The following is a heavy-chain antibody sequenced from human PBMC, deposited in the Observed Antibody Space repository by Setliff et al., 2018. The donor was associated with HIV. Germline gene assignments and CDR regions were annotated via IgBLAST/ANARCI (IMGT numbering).Heavy chain of an antibody. V-gene: IGHV1-69*05. CDR3: ASGSGYCRNGVCYIGVHKNPDKYYFDY. D-gene: IGHD2-8*01. Sequence: SVKVSCKASGDTFSNSALTWVRQAPGQGLEWMGGSIPLFGTVTYAQRFQGRVTITTDALMTTAYMELTSLRSEDTAVYYCASGSGYCRNGVCYIGVHKNPDKYYFDYWGQGTLVTVSS. CDR2: SIPLFGTV. CDR1: GDTFSNSA. J-gene: IGHJ4*02.